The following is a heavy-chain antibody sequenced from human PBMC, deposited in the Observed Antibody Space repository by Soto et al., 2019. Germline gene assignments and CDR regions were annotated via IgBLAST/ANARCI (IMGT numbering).Heavy chain of an antibody. CDR3: ASGGASTYYDFWSGYSY. Sequence: GGSLRLSCAASGFTVSSNYMSWVRQAPGKGLEWVSVIYSGGSTYYADSVKGRFTISRDNSKNTLYLQMNSLRAEDTAVYYCASGGASTYYDFWSGYSYWGQGTLVTVSS. D-gene: IGHD3-3*01. CDR1: GFTVSSNY. V-gene: IGHV3-66*01. CDR2: IYSGGST. J-gene: IGHJ4*02.